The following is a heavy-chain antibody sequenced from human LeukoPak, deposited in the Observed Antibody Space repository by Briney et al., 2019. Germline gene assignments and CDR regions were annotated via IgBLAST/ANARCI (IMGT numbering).Heavy chain of an antibody. V-gene: IGHV3-9*01. J-gene: IGHJ4*02. CDR2: ISWNSGSI. Sequence: GRSLRLSCAGSGFTFEDYAMHWVRQAPGKGLEWVSGISWNSGSIAYADSVKGRFTISRDNAKNSLFLQMNSLRVEDTALYYCAKGEKKWLARQPNYWGQGTLVTVSS. CDR3: AKGEKKWLARQPNY. CDR1: GFTFEDYA. D-gene: IGHD6-19*01.